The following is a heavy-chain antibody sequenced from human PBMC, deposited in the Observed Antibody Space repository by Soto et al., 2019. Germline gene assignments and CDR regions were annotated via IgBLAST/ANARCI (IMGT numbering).Heavy chain of an antibody. V-gene: IGHV5-51*01. CDR3: ARQIYDSDTGPNFQYYFDS. Sequence: PGESLKISCKGSGYSFTTYWIAWVRQRPGKGLEWIGVIYPGDSDTRYSPSFQGQVTISATKSITTVFLQWSSLRASDTAMYYCARQIYDSDTGPNFQYYFDSWGQGTPVTVYS. CDR1: GYSFTTYW. CDR2: IYPGDSDT. D-gene: IGHD3-22*01. J-gene: IGHJ4*02.